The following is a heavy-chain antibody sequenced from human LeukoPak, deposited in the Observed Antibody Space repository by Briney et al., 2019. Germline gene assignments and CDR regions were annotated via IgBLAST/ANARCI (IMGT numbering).Heavy chain of an antibody. V-gene: IGHV3-48*04. CDR2: ISSSGSTI. CDR1: GFTFRVFG. CDR3: ARGESYYDSSGYSSPPDY. Sequence: PGGSLRLSCAASGFTFRVFGMNWVRQAPGKGLEWVSYISSSGSTIYYADSVKGRFTISRDNAKNSLYLQMNSLRAEDTAVYYCARGESYYDSSGYSSPPDYWGQGTLVTVSS. D-gene: IGHD3-22*01. J-gene: IGHJ4*02.